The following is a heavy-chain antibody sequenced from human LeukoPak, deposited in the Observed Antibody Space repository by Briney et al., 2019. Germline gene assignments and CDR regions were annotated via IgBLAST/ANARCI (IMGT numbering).Heavy chain of an antibody. Sequence: GGSLRLSCAASGFTFSSYAMSWVRQAPGKGLEWVSAISGSGGSTYYADSVKGRFTISRDNSKNTLYLQMNSLRAEDTAVYYCAKAPGGDCSSTSCYAGGPYFDYWGQGTLVTVSS. CDR2: ISGSGGST. CDR1: GFTFSSYA. J-gene: IGHJ4*02. CDR3: AKAPGGDCSSTSCYAGGPYFDY. D-gene: IGHD2-2*01. V-gene: IGHV3-23*01.